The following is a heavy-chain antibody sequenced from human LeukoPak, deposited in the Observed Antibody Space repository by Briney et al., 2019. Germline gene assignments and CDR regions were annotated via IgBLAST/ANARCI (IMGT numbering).Heavy chain of an antibody. CDR2: IYPGDSDT. V-gene: IGHV5-51*01. CDR3: ARGVDGDYYFDY. Sequence: GESLKISCKGSGYSFSTYWIAWVRQMPGKGLEWMGIIYPGDSDTRYSPSFQGQVTVSTDKSISTAYLQWSSLKASDTAMYYCARGVDGDYYFDYWGQGTLVTVSS. J-gene: IGHJ4*02. CDR1: GYSFSTYW. D-gene: IGHD4-17*01.